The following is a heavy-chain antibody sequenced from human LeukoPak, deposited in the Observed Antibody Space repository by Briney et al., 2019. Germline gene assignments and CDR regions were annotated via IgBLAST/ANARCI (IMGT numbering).Heavy chain of an antibody. CDR1: GYTFTGYY. CDR3: AKVSPGGSYDDF. J-gene: IGHJ4*02. CDR2: INPNSGGT. D-gene: IGHD1-26*01. Sequence: ASVKVSCKDSGYTFTGYYMHWVRPAPGQGIEWMGWINPNSGGTNYAQKFQGRVTMTRDTSMSTAYMEVIRLRSDDTAVYYCAKVSPGGSYDDFWGQGTLFTVSS. V-gene: IGHV1-2*02.